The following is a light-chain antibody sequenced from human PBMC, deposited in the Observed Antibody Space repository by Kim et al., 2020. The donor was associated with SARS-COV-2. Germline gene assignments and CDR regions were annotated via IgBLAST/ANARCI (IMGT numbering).Light chain of an antibody. Sequence: SPGERATRSCRASQSVSSYLAWYQQKPGQAPRLLIYDASNRATGIPARFSGSGSGTDFTLTISSLEPEDFAVYYCQQHSNWPPLTFGGGTKVDIK. CDR1: QSVSSY. V-gene: IGKV3-11*01. J-gene: IGKJ4*01. CDR3: QQHSNWPPLT. CDR2: DAS.